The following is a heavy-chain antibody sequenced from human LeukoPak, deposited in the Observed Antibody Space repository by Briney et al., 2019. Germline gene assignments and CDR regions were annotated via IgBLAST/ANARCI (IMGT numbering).Heavy chain of an antibody. V-gene: IGHV1-8*01. CDR3: AREAAPGTVVYYYGMDV. CDR1: GYTFTSYE. Sequence: GASVKVSCKASGYTFTSYEIIWVRQATGQGLEWMGWMNPNSGDTAFAQKFQGRITLTRITSINTAYMELSSLRSEDTAVYYCAREAAPGTVVYYYGMDVWGQGTTVTVSS. CDR2: MNPNSGDT. D-gene: IGHD6-13*01. J-gene: IGHJ6*02.